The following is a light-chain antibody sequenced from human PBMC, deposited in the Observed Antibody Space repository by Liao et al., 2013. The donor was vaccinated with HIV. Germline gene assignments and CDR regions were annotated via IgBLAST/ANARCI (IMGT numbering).Light chain of an antibody. Sequence: SYELTQPPSVSVSPGQTASIPCSGDKLGDKYASWYQQKTGQSPVLVIYQDSKRPSGIPERFSGSNSGNTATLTISGTQAMDEADYYCQAWDSSTAVFGTGTKVTVL. J-gene: IGLJ1*01. CDR1: KLGDKY. CDR2: QDS. V-gene: IGLV3-1*01. CDR3: QAWDSSTAV.